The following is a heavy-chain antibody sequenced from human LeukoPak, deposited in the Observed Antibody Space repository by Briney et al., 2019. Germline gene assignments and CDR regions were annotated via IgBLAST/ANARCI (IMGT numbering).Heavy chain of an antibody. Sequence: PSETLSLTCAVYGGSFNVYYWSWIRQPPGKGLEWIGEINHSGSTNYNPSLKSRVTISVDTSKNQFSLKLSSVTAADTAVYYCASSPRAPHFYDSSGTRGGYWGQGTLVTVSS. D-gene: IGHD3-22*01. CDR3: ASSPRAPHFYDSSGTRGGY. CDR1: GGSFNVYY. J-gene: IGHJ4*02. V-gene: IGHV4-34*01. CDR2: INHSGST.